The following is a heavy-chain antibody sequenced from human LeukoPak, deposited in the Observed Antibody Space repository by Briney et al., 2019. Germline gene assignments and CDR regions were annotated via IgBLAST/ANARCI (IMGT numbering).Heavy chain of an antibody. Sequence: GASVNVSCKVSGYTLTELSMHWVRQAPGKGLEWMGGFDPEDGETIYAQKFQGRVTMTEDTSTDTAYMELSSLRSEDTAVYYCATSSPFYYDFWGGYHYYYGMDVWGQGTTVTVSS. J-gene: IGHJ6*02. CDR3: ATSSPFYYDFWGGYHYYYGMDV. CDR1: GYTLTELS. D-gene: IGHD3-3*01. CDR2: FDPEDGET. V-gene: IGHV1-24*01.